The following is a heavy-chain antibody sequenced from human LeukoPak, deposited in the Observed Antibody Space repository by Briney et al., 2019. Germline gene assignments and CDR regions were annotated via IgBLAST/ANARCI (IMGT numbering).Heavy chain of an antibody. Sequence: PGGSLRLSCAASGFPFSSYWMHWVRQVPGKGLVWVSRINGDGSSTSYADSVKGRFTISRDNSKNTLYLQMNSLRAEDTAVYYCAKAPSSGGSGSYFFYYGMDVWGQGTTVTVSS. D-gene: IGHD3-10*01. CDR1: GFPFSSYW. V-gene: IGHV3-74*01. CDR2: INGDGSST. CDR3: AKAPSSGGSGSYFFYYGMDV. J-gene: IGHJ6*02.